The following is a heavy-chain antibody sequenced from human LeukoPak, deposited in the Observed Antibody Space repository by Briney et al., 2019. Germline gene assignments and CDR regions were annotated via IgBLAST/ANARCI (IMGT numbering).Heavy chain of an antibody. CDR1: GFIFNHHA. Sequence: GGSLRLSCAASGFIFNHHAMHWVRQAAGKGLEWVAVIWSDKSNRFYGDSVGGRFTISRDDSRKTVYLQMERMAAEDTAIYYCAKDAQRGFDYSNSLEYWGQGALVTVSS. CDR2: IWSDKSNR. CDR3: AKDAQRGFDYSNSLEY. J-gene: IGHJ4*02. V-gene: IGHV3-33*06. D-gene: IGHD4-11*01.